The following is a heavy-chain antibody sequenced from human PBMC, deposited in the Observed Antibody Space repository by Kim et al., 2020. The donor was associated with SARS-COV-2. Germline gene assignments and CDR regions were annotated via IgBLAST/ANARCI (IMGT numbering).Heavy chain of an antibody. CDR2: INSDGSST. Sequence: GGSLRLSCAASGFTFSSYWMHWVRQAPGKGLVWVSRINSDGSSTSYADSVKGRFTISRDNAKNTLYLQMNSLRAEDTAVYYCARVRGRYDFWSGYQNDAFDIWAQGTMVPVSS. J-gene: IGHJ3*02. V-gene: IGHV3-74*01. CDR3: ARVRGRYDFWSGYQNDAFDI. D-gene: IGHD3-3*01. CDR1: GFTFSSYW.